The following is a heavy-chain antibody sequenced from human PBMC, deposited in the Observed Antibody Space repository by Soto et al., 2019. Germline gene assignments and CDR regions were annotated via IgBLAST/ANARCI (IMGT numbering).Heavy chain of an antibody. CDR3: ARDGTTVNLYDAFDI. D-gene: IGHD4-17*01. Sequence: ESGGGLVQPGGSLRLSCAASGFTFSSYSMNWVRQAPGKGLEWVSYISSSSSTIYYADSVKGRFTISRDNAKNSLYLQMNSLRDEDTAVYYCARDGTTVNLYDAFDIWGQGTMVTVSS. V-gene: IGHV3-48*02. CDR1: GFTFSSYS. J-gene: IGHJ3*02. CDR2: ISSSSSTI.